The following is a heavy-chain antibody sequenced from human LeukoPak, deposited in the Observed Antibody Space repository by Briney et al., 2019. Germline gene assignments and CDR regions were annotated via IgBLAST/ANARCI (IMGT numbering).Heavy chain of an antibody. Sequence: PSQTLSLTCTVSGGSISSGSYYWSWIRQPAGKGLEWIGRIYTSGSTNYNPSLKSRVTISVDTSKNQFSLKLSSVTAADTAVYYCARGPIAARPRPHKRHHYMDVWGKGTTVTVSS. D-gene: IGHD6-6*01. V-gene: IGHV4-61*02. CDR1: GGSISSGSYY. J-gene: IGHJ6*03. CDR3: ARGPIAARPRPHKRHHYMDV. CDR2: IYTSGST.